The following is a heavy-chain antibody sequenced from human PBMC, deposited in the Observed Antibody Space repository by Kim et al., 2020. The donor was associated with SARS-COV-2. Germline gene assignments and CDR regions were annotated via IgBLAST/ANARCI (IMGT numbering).Heavy chain of an antibody. CDR1: GFTFSSYA. CDR3: AREKTYYYGSGLYWDAF. Sequence: GGSLRLSCAASGFTFSSYAMHWVRQAPGKGLEYVSAISSNGGSTYYANSVKGRFTISRDNSKNTLYLQMGSLRAEDMAVYYCAREKTYYYGSGLYWDAF. V-gene: IGHV3-64*01. CDR2: ISSNGGST. J-gene: IGHJ3*01. D-gene: IGHD3-10*01.